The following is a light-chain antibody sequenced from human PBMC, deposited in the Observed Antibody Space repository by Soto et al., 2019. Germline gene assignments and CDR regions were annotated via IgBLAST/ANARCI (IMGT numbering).Light chain of an antibody. J-gene: IGKJ4*02. V-gene: IGKV1-5*03. Sequence: DIQMTQSPSTLSASVGDRVTITCRASQSISSWLAWYQQKPGKAPKLLIYKASSLESGVPSRFSGSGYGTEFTFTISSLQPDDFETYDCRQYNSYAVGFGEGAKVEIK. CDR2: KAS. CDR1: QSISSW. CDR3: RQYNSYAVG.